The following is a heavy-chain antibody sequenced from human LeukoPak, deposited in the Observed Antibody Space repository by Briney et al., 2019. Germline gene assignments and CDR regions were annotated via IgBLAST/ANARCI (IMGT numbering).Heavy chain of an antibody. J-gene: IGHJ4*02. Sequence: GGSLRLSCAASGFTFSNYAMSWVRQAPGKGLEWVSAISGSGDSSYYADSVRGRFTISRDNSKNSVYLQVNSLRAEDTALYYCAKGRPFGLGIRPFDYWGQGTLVTVSS. CDR3: AKGRPFGLGIRPFDY. CDR1: GFTFSNYA. D-gene: IGHD3-10*01. V-gene: IGHV3-23*01. CDR2: ISGSGDSS.